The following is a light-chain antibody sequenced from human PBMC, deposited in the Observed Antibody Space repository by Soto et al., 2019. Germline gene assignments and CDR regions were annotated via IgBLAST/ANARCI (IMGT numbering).Light chain of an antibody. V-gene: IGKV3-11*01. Sequence: EIVLTQSPATLSLSPGERATLSCRASQSVSTYLAWYQQKPGQAPRVLIYDASNRATGIPARFSGSGSGTDFTLTTSSLEPEDFAVYYCQQRSNWPITFGQGTRLEIK. J-gene: IGKJ5*01. CDR2: DAS. CDR1: QSVSTY. CDR3: QQRSNWPIT.